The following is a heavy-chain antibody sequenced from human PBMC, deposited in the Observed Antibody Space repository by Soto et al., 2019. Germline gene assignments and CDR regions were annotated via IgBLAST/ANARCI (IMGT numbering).Heavy chain of an antibody. CDR2: SSTTGAGT. Sequence: EVQLLESGGGLVQPGGSLRLSCAASGFTFSNYAMAWVRQAPGKGLEWVSGSSTTGAGTYYADSVKGRFTISRDNSKNTLHLQMNTLRAEDTAVYYCAKVGIFGVVNCFFDSWGQGTLVTVSS. V-gene: IGHV3-23*01. J-gene: IGHJ4*02. CDR3: AKVGIFGVVNCFFDS. D-gene: IGHD3-3*01. CDR1: GFTFSNYA.